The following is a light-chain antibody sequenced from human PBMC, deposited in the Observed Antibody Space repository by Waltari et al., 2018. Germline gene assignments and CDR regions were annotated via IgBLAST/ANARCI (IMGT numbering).Light chain of an antibody. Sequence: QSVLTQPPSVSAAPGQRVTISCPGSSPNLWNHYVSWYQQVPGTAPKPLIYDNNKRPSGIPDRFSGSKSGTSATLGITGLQTGDEADYYCGTWDSSLSAVVFGGGTKLTVL. J-gene: IGLJ2*01. V-gene: IGLV1-51*01. CDR2: DNN. CDR1: SPNLWNHY. CDR3: GTWDSSLSAVV.